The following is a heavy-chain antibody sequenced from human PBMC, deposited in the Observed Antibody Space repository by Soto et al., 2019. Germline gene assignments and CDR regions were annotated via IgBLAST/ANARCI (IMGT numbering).Heavy chain of an antibody. CDR3: ARGIRLMITFGGVIVRSLGNDY. J-gene: IGHJ4*02. CDR2: IWYDGSNK. Sequence: QVQLVESGGGVVQPGRSLRLSCAASGFTFSSYGMHWVRQAPGKGLEWVAVIWYDGSNKYYADSVKGRFTISRDNSKNTLYLQMNSLRAEDTAVYYCARGIRLMITFGGVIVRSLGNDYWGQGTLVTVSS. D-gene: IGHD3-16*02. CDR1: GFTFSSYG. V-gene: IGHV3-33*01.